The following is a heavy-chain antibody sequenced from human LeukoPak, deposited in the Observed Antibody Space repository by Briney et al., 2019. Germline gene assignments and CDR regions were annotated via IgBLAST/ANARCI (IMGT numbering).Heavy chain of an antibody. J-gene: IGHJ5*02. D-gene: IGHD3-10*01. CDR3: ARDPTAMTRGVPNWFDL. V-gene: IGHV6-1*01. Sequence: SQTLSLTCAISGDSVSSNSAAWNWIRQSPLRGLEWLGRTYYRSKWYFDYAASVKSRISINSDTSTNQFSLQLNSVSPEDTAVYYCARDPTAMTRGVPNWFDLWGQGTQVIVSS. CDR2: TYYRSKWYF. CDR1: GDSVSSNSAA.